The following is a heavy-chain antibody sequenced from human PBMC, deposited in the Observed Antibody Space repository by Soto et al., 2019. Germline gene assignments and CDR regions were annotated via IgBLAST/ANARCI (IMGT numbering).Heavy chain of an antibody. CDR1: GFTVSSNY. Sequence: GGSLRLSCAASGFTVSSNYMSWVRQAPGKGLEWVSVIYSGGSTYYADSVKGRFTISRDNSKNTLYLQMNSLRAEDTAVYYCARGTHYDFWSGYTHRAYYFDYWGQGTLVTVSS. J-gene: IGHJ4*02. CDR3: ARGTHYDFWSGYTHRAYYFDY. V-gene: IGHV3-53*01. D-gene: IGHD3-3*01. CDR2: IYSGGST.